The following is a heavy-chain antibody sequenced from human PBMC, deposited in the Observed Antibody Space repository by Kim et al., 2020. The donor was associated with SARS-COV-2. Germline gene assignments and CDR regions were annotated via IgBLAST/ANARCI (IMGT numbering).Heavy chain of an antibody. CDR1: GFTVSSNY. Sequence: GGSLRLSCAASGFTVSSNYMSWVRQAPGKGLEWVSVIYSGGSTYYADSVKGRFTISRHNSKNTLYLQLNSLRAEDTAVYYCASDSSGYQGGFDIWGQGTMVTVSS. CDR2: IYSGGST. D-gene: IGHD5-12*01. V-gene: IGHV3-53*04. J-gene: IGHJ3*02. CDR3: ASDSSGYQGGFDI.